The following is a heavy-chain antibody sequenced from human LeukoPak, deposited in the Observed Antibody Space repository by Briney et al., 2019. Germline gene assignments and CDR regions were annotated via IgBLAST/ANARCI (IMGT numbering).Heavy chain of an antibody. V-gene: IGHV1-18*01. CDR2: ISAYNGNT. CDR1: GGTFSSYA. CDR3: ARDYEDAFDI. Sequence: ASVKVSCKASGGTFSSYAISWVRQAPGQGLEWMGWISAYNGNTNYAQKLQGRVTMTTDTSTSTAYMELRSLRSDDTAVYYCARDYEDAFDIWGQGTMVTVSS. J-gene: IGHJ3*02. D-gene: IGHD3-3*01.